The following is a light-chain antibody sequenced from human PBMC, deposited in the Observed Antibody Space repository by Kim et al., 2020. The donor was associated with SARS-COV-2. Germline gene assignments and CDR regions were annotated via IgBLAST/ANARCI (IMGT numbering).Light chain of an antibody. CDR2: EAS. CDR3: QQYNDYSAT. CDR1: QTISSR. J-gene: IGKJ2*01. Sequence: SASVGDSVTMTCRASQTISSRMAWYQQNPGKVPTLLIYEASTLESGVPSRFSGSRSGTEFTLTISSLQPDDFATYYCQQYNDYSATFGQGTKLEI. V-gene: IGKV1-5*03.